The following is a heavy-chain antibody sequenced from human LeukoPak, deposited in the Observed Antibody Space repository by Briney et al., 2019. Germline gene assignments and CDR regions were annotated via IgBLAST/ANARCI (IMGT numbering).Heavy chain of an antibody. J-gene: IGHJ6*02. CDR3: ARGSVRVGMDV. D-gene: IGHD6-13*01. CDR1: EITLRTSD. V-gene: IGHV3-13*01. Sequence: GGSRRLSFEPSEITLRTSDMHWSRKAPGKVLEWVSVIGTVGDTYYADSVKGRFTISRQNAKNSLYLQMYSLRAGDTAVYHCARGSVRVGMDVWGQGTTVTVSS. CDR2: IGTVGDT.